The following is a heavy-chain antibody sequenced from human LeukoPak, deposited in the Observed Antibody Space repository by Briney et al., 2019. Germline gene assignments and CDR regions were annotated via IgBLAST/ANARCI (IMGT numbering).Heavy chain of an antibody. Sequence: GGSLRLSCAASGFTFSSYWMSWVRQAPGKGLEWVANIKEDGSEKYYVDSVKGRFTISRDDAKNSLYLQMNSLRAEDTAVYYCARDLRIWSGYQVFDHWGQGTLVTVSS. CDR3: ARDLRIWSGYQVFDH. J-gene: IGHJ4*02. CDR1: GFTFSSYW. V-gene: IGHV3-7*05. D-gene: IGHD3-3*01. CDR2: IKEDGSEK.